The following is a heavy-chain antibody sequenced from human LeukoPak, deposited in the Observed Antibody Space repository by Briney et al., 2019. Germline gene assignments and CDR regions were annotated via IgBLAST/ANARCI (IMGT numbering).Heavy chain of an antibody. J-gene: IGHJ4*02. CDR3: ARGGTTFEH. V-gene: IGHV3-7*01. CDR2: IKYDGSEK. CDR1: GFTFPSYG. Sequence: GGSLRLSCAASGFTFPSYGMSRVRQAPGKGLEWVANIKYDGSEKYYVDSVKGRFTISRDNAKNSLYLQMNSLRAEDTAVYYCARGGTTFEHWGQGTLVTVSS. D-gene: IGHD1-1*01.